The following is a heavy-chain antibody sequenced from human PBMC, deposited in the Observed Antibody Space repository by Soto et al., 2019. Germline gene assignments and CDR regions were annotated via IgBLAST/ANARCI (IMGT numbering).Heavy chain of an antibody. CDR3: ARDLFRAYGSGSYQQYYYGMDV. D-gene: IGHD3-10*01. CDR2: IYYSGST. Sequence: SETLSLTCTVSGGSISSSSYYWGWIRQPPGKGLEWIGYIYYSGSTNYNPSLKSRVTISVDTSKNQFSLKLSSVTAADTAVYYCARDLFRAYGSGSYQQYYYGMDVWGQGTKVTVSS. J-gene: IGHJ6*02. V-gene: IGHV4-61*01. CDR1: GGSISSSSYY.